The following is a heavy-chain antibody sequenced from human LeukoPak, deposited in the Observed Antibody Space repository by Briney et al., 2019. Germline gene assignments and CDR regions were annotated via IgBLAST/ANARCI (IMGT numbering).Heavy chain of an antibody. D-gene: IGHD3-10*01. J-gene: IGHJ6*02. V-gene: IGHV3-13*01. CDR1: GFTFSTYD. CDR3: VRDPSGHGMDV. CDR2: IGKAGDT. Sequence: GGSLRLSCAASGFTFSTYDMHWVRQVTGKGLEWVSMIGKAGDTYYPGSVKGRFTISRENAKNSLYLQMNSLRVGDTAVYYCVRDPSGHGMDVWGRGTTVTVSS.